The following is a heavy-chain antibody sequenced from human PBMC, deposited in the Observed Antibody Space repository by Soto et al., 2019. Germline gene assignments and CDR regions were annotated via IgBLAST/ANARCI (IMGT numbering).Heavy chain of an antibody. D-gene: IGHD6-6*01. CDR2: IYYSGST. Sequence: PSETLSLTCTVSGGSISSYYWSWIRQPPGKGLEWIGYIYYSGSTNYNPSLKSRVTISVDTSKNQFPLKLSSVTAADTAVYYCAGKPDSSSPPPSFSRADYYYYYMDVWGKGPTVTVSS. CDR1: GGSISSYY. J-gene: IGHJ6*03. V-gene: IGHV4-59*01. CDR3: AGKPDSSSPPPSFSRADYYYYYMDV.